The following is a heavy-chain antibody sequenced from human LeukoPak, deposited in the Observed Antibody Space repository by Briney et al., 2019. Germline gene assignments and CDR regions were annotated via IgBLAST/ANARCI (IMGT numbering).Heavy chain of an antibody. D-gene: IGHD5-18*01. CDR3: ARAAMVLYYFDY. CDR1: GDSISSSSYY. J-gene: IGHJ4*02. Sequence: SETLSLTCTVSGDSISSSSYYWGWIRQPPGKGLEWIGSIYYSGSTYYNPSLKSRVTISVDTSKNQFSLKLSSVTAADTAVYYCARAAMVLYYFDYWGQGTLVTVSS. CDR2: IYYSGST. V-gene: IGHV4-39*01.